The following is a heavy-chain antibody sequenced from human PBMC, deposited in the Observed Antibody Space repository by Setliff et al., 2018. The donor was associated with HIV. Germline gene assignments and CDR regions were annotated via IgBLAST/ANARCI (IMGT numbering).Heavy chain of an antibody. CDR3: ARQDHSSVNSGSLYAFDV. Sequence: PGASVKVSCKASGYTFTAYYIHWVRQAPGHGLQLMGRIEPSSGGTNYIQKFQGRVTITRDTSIYTVYMELTGLTSDDTAVYYCARQDHSSVNSGSLYAFDVWGQGTMVTVSS. J-gene: IGHJ3*01. D-gene: IGHD3-22*01. CDR1: GYTFTAYY. CDR2: IEPSSGGT. V-gene: IGHV1-2*06.